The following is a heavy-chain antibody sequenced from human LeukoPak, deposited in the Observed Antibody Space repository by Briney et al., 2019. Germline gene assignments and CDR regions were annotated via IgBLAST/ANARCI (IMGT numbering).Heavy chain of an antibody. CDR2: MNPNSGAT. CDR3: ASISGWREGHAFDI. V-gene: IGHV1-8*01. D-gene: IGHD6-19*01. J-gene: IGHJ3*02. CDR1: GYTFTIYD. Sequence: GASVKVSCKASGYTFTIYDFNWLRQATGQGPEWMGWMNPNSGATGYAQKFQGRVTMTRDTSISTAYMELSRLRSDDTALYYCASISGWREGHAFDIWGQGTMVTVSS.